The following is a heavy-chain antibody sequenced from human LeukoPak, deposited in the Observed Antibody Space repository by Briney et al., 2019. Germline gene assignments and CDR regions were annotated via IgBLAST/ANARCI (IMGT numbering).Heavy chain of an antibody. J-gene: IGHJ4*02. V-gene: IGHV4-30-2*01. CDR2: ILHSGST. D-gene: IGHD3-3*01. CDR3: AKTRDFWSGYFDY. CDR1: GGSITSDTYY. Sequence: SQALSLTCAVSGGSITSDTYYWSWIRQPPGKGLEWIGYILHSGSTYYNPSLKSRVTISIDTSKSQFSLKLSSVTAADTAVYYCAKTRDFWSGYFDYWDQGTLVTVSS.